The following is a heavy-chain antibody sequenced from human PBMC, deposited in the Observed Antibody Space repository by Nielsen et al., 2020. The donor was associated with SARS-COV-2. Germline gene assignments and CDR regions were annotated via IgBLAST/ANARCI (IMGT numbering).Heavy chain of an antibody. CDR3: AKDRGDFWSGYRVFFDY. D-gene: IGHD3-3*01. CDR2: ISSSSSYI. V-gene: IGHV3-21*04. Sequence: GESLKISCAASGFTFSSYSMNWVRQAPGKGLEWVSSISSSSSYIYYADSVKGRFTISRDNSKNTLYLQMNSLRAGDTAVYYCAKDRGDFWSGYRVFFDYWGQGTLVTVSS. CDR1: GFTFSSYS. J-gene: IGHJ4*02.